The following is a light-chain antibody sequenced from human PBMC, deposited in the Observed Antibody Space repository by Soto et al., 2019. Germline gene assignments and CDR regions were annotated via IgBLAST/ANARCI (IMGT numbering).Light chain of an antibody. CDR2: EAS. CDR3: QQFHRYWS. CDR1: QSINRR. V-gene: IGKV1-5*03. Sequence: DIQMTQSPSTLSASVGDRVTINYRASQSINRRLAWYQQKPGQAPKLLIYEASTLHSGVPSRFSGSGSGTEFTLTISSLQPDDFATYSCQQFHRYWSFGQGTKVEVK. J-gene: IGKJ1*01.